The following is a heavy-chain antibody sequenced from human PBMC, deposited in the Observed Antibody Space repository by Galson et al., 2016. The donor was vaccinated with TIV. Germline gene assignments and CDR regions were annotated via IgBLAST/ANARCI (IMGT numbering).Heavy chain of an antibody. D-gene: IGHD4-17*01. J-gene: IGHJ4*02. CDR3: ARSGDYGDY. V-gene: IGHV1-8*02. Sequence: SVKVSCKASGYTFTGYDINWVRQATGQGLEWMGWMNPNSGNTGYAQKFRGRVTMTRNTSVRTAYMELSNLRSEDTAVYYCARSGDYGDYWGQGTLVTVSS. CDR2: MNPNSGNT. CDR1: GYTFTGYD.